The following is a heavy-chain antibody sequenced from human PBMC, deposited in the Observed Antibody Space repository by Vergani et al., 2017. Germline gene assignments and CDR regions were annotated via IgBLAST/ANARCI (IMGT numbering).Heavy chain of an antibody. J-gene: IGHJ4*02. CDR3: ARRGRYYDSSGYLDY. D-gene: IGHD3-22*01. CDR1: GFTFSSYE. Sequence: EVQLLESGGGLVQPGGSLRLSCSASGFTFSSYEMNWVRQAPGKGLEWVSYISSSGSTIYYADSVKGRFTISRDNAKNSLYLQMNSLRAEDTAVYYCARRGRYYDSSGYLDYWGQGTLVTVSS. CDR2: ISSSGSTI. V-gene: IGHV3-48*03.